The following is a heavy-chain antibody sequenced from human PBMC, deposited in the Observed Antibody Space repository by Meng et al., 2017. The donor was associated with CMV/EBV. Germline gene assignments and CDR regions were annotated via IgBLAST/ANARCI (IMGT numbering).Heavy chain of an antibody. V-gene: IGHV4-59*01. D-gene: IGHD4-23*01. J-gene: IGHJ6*02. CDR2: IYYSGST. CDR1: GGSISSYY. CDR3: ARDRVVTRYYYYGMDV. Sequence: GSLRLSCTVSGGSISSYYWSWIRQPPGKGLEWIGYIYYSGSTNYNPSLKSRVTISVDTSKNQFSLKLSSVNAADTAVYYCARDRVVTRYYYYGMDVWGQGTTVTVSS.